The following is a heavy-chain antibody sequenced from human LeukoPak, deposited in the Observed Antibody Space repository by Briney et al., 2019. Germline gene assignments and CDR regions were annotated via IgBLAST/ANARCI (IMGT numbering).Heavy chain of an antibody. CDR2: VSYDGGNR. D-gene: IGHD4/OR15-4a*01. V-gene: IGHV3-30*18. CDR1: GFRFSAYD. CDR3: AKTMVRTAILLSLPSYYYGLDV. Sequence: GRSLRLSCAASGFRFSAYDMQWVRQAPGKGLEWVAVVSYDGGNRYHADCVKGRFTISRDNSKNTLYLQVNNLTTEDTAVYFCAKTMVRTAILLSLPSYYYGLDVWGTGTTVTVSS. J-gene: IGHJ6*04.